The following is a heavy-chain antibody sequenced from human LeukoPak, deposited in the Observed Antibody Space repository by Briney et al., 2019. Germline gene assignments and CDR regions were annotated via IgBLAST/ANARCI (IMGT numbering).Heavy chain of an antibody. D-gene: IGHD6-19*01. J-gene: IGHJ4*02. CDR1: GGSINSHY. V-gene: IGHV4-59*08. Sequence: SETLSLTCAVSGGSINSHYWGWIRQPPGKGLQWIGDIYYAGKINYNPSLKSRVTITLDTSKDHLSLNLTSVLAADTAIYYCVRRDTGWNYFDYWGQGILVTVSS. CDR3: VRRDTGWNYFDY. CDR2: IYYAGKI.